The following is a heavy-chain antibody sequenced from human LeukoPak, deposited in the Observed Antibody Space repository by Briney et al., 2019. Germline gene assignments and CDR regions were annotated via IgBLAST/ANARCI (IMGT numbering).Heavy chain of an antibody. V-gene: IGHV3-11*03. CDR3: ARYQQLGDDAFDI. Sequence: PGGSLRLSCAASGFTFSDYYMSWIRQAPGKGLEWVSYISSSSSYANYADSVKGRFTISRDNAKNSLYLQMNSLRAEDTAVYYCARYQQLGDDAFDIWGQGTMVTVSS. J-gene: IGHJ3*02. D-gene: IGHD6-13*01. CDR2: ISSSSSYA. CDR1: GFTFSDYY.